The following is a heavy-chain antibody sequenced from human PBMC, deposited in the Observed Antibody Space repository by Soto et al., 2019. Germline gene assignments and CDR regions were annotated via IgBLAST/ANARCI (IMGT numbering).Heavy chain of an antibody. V-gene: IGHV3-30-3*01. CDR1: GFTFSSYA. D-gene: IGHD2-15*01. CDR3: ARSKRYCSGGSCYPADNGMDV. CDR2: ISYDGSNK. J-gene: IGHJ6*02. Sequence: QVQLVESGGGVVQPGRSLRLSCAASGFTFSSYAMHWVRQAPGKGLEWVAVISYDGSNKYYADSVKGRFTISRDNSKNTLYLKMNSLRAEDTAVYYCARSKRYCSGGSCYPADNGMDVWGQGTTVTVSS.